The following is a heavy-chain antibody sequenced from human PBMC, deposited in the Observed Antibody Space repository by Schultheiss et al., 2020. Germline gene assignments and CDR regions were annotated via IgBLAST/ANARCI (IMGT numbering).Heavy chain of an antibody. Sequence: SETLSLTCTVSGGSIISGGFYWSWSRQHPGKGLEWIGYIYHSGYTYYNPSLKSRLTLSVDKSKNQFSLKLTSVTAADAAVYYCSRGRRGVATTEYFYYGIDVWGKGTTVNDYS. CDR3: SRGRRGVATTEYFYYGIDV. CDR2: IYHSGYT. J-gene: IGHJ6*04. V-gene: IGHV4-31*09. CDR1: GGSIISGGFY. D-gene: IGHD5-12*01.